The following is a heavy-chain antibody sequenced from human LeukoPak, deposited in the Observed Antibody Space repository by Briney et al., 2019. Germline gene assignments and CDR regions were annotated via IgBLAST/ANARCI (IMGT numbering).Heavy chain of an antibody. D-gene: IGHD4-11*01. V-gene: IGHV3-30*18. J-gene: IGHJ4*02. CDR2: ISFDGSNK. Sequence: GGSLTLSCAASGFTFRTYCMHWVRQAPGKGLEWVAVISFDGSNKYYAESVKGRFTISRDNSKNTLYLQMNSLRAEDTADYYCAKLYSIHPVGHDSDYWGQETLVSVS. CDR1: GFTFRTYC. CDR3: AKLYSIHPVGHDSDY.